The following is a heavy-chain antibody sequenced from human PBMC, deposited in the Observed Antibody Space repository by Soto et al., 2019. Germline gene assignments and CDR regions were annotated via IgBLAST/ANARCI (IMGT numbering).Heavy chain of an antibody. CDR1: GFTFSTYA. D-gene: IGHD5-12*01. Sequence: GGSLRLSCAASGFTFSTYAMNWVRQAPGKGLEWVSSISASSSFRYYADSVKGRFTISRDNAKNSLYLQMNSLRAEDTAVYYCARGAPGRDGYNLDFQHWGQGTLVTVSS. V-gene: IGHV3-21*01. J-gene: IGHJ1*01. CDR2: ISASSSFR. CDR3: ARGAPGRDGYNLDFQH.